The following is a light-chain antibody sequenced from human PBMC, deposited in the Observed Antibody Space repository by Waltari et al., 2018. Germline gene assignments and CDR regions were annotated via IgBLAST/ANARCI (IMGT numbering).Light chain of an antibody. CDR2: GAS. CDR1: QSVSSSY. Sequence: ESVLTQSPGTLSLSPGERATLSCRASQSVSSSYLAWYQQRPGQAPRLIFFGASSRATGVPDRFSGSVSGTDFTLTISRLEPEDFAVYFCQQYGGSPTYTFGQGTKLEIK. V-gene: IGKV3-20*01. CDR3: QQYGGSPTYT. J-gene: IGKJ2*01.